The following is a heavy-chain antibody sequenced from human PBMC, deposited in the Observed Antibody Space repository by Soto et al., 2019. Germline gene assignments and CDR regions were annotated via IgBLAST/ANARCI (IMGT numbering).Heavy chain of an antibody. D-gene: IGHD6-6*01. CDR2: IYHSGST. V-gene: IGHV4-30-2*01. Sequence: SETLSLTGAVSGGSISSGGYSWSWIRQPPGKGLEWIGYIYHSGSTYYNPSLKSRVTISVDRSKNQFSMKLSSVTAAETAVYSCARAASYRSSQIAFDICGQGTMV. J-gene: IGHJ3*02. CDR1: GGSISSGGYS. CDR3: ARAASYRSSQIAFDI.